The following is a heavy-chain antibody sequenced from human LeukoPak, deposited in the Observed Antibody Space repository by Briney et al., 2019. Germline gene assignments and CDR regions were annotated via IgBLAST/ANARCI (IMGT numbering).Heavy chain of an antibody. CDR1: GFTLSRYW. CDR2: IKKDGSEK. J-gene: IGHJ3*02. D-gene: IGHD2-2*01. CDR3: TRDTVEVPRGDAFDI. V-gene: IGHV3-7*04. Sequence: PGGSLRLSCVGSGFTLSRYWMAWARQAPGKGLEWVANIKKDGSEKYYVDSVKGRFTISRDNSKNSLYLQMNSLRAEDTAVYYCTRDTVEVPRGDAFDIWGQGQWSPSL.